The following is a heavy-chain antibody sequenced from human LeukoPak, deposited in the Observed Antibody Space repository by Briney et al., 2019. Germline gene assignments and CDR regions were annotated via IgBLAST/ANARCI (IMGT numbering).Heavy chain of an antibody. Sequence: SETLSLTCTVSGGSISSSSYYWGWIRQPPGKGLEWIGSIYYSGSTYYNPSLKSRVTISVDTSKNQFSLKLSSVTAADTAVYYCARDGGISSYFDYWGQGTLVTVSS. CDR1: GGSISSSSYY. J-gene: IGHJ4*02. CDR3: ARDGGISSYFDY. V-gene: IGHV4-39*07. CDR2: IYYSGST. D-gene: IGHD3-16*01.